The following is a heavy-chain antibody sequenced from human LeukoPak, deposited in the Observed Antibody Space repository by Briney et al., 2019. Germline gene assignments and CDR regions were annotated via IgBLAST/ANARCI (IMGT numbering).Heavy chain of an antibody. CDR1: GGSFSGYY. J-gene: IGHJ4*02. V-gene: IGHV4-34*01. CDR2: INHCGST. D-gene: IGHD3-10*01. CDR3: ARVKWFGEENLDY. Sequence: SEPLSLTCAVYGGSFSGYYWSWIRQPPGRGVEWIGEINHCGSTNYNPSLKSRVTISVDTSKHQFSLKLSSVTAADTAVYYCARVKWFGEENLDYWGQGTLVTVSS.